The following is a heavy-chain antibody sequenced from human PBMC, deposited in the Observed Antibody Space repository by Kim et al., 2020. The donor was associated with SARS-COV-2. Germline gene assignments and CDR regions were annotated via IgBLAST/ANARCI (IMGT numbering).Heavy chain of an antibody. CDR1: GFTFSSYW. J-gene: IGHJ5*02. CDR3: AREGARDTYYDFWRGQNNWFDP. D-gene: IGHD3-3*01. Sequence: GGSLRLSCAASGFTFSSYWMSWVRQAPGKGLEWVANIKQDGSEKYYVDSVKGRFTISRDNAKNSLYLQMNSLRAEDTAVYYCAREGARDTYYDFWRGQNNWFDPWRQGALVTVPS. V-gene: IGHV3-7*03. CDR2: IKQDGSEK.